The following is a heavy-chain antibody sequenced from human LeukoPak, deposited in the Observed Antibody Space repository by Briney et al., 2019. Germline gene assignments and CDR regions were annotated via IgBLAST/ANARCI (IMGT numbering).Heavy chain of an antibody. Sequence: SETLSLTCTVSGGSISSGDYYWSWIRQPPGKGLEWIGYIYYSGSTYYNPSLKSRVTISVDTSKNQFSLKLSSVTAADTAVYYCARANTYYYDSSGYYNWFDPCGQGTLVTVSS. D-gene: IGHD3-22*01. CDR1: GGSISSGDYY. CDR3: ARANTYYYDSSGYYNWFDP. V-gene: IGHV4-30-4*01. J-gene: IGHJ5*02. CDR2: IYYSGST.